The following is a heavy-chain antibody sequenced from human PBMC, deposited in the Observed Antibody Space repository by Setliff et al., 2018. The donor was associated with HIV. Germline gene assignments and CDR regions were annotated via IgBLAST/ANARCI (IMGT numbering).Heavy chain of an antibody. CDR1: GGVSGGDMGVHD. V-gene: IGHV4-61*08. J-gene: IGHJ4*02. D-gene: IGHD6-6*01. CDR2: IYASDSSGST. Sequence: PSETLSLTCSVSGGVSGGDMGVHDWSWIRQPPGKGLEWIGYIYASDSSGSTNYNPSLKSRVTISLDTSKNQFSLKLSSVAAADTAVYYCARVSYTGSSYIDYWGQGTLVTVSS. CDR3: ARVSYTGSSYIDY.